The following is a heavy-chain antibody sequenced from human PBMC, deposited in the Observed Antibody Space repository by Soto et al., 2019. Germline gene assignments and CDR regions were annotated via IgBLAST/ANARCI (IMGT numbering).Heavy chain of an antibody. CDR3: ARDLANYDFWSGYWSFDY. V-gene: IGHV3-48*02. D-gene: IGHD3-3*01. CDR2: ISSSSSTI. Sequence: GGSLRLSCAASGFTFSSYSMNWVRQAPGKGLEWVSYISSSSSTIYYADSVKGRFTISRDNAKNSLYLQMNGLRDEDTAVYYCARDLANYDFWSGYWSFDYWGQGTLVTVSS. J-gene: IGHJ4*02. CDR1: GFTFSSYS.